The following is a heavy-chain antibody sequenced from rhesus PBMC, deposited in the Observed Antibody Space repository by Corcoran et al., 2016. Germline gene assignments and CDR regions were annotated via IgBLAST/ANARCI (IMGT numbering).Heavy chain of an antibody. CDR3: ARVGQLGFFDY. Sequence: QVQLQESGPGLVKLSETLSLTCAVSGGSISSSTWWSWIRQPPGKGLEWIGYISGSSGSTYYNPSLKSRVTISTDTSKNQFSLKLSAVTAADTAVYYCARVGQLGFFDYWGQGVLVTVSS. V-gene: IGHV4-65*01. CDR1: GGSISSSTW. J-gene: IGHJ4*01. D-gene: IGHD6-25*01. CDR2: ISGSSGST.